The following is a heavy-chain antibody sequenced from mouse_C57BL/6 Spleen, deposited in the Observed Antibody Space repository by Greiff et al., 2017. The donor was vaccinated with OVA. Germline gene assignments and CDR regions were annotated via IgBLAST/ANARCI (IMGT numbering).Heavy chain of an antibody. CDR2: ITPNNGGP. Sequence: DVKLQESGPELVKPGASVRMSCKASGYPFPDSNMNWVKQSHGKSLEWIGYITPNNGGPSYNQKFKGKATLTVNKSSSTAYMELRSLTSEDSAVYYCARSYYDYDGTFAYWGQGTLVTVSA. CDR3: ARSYYDYDGTFAY. V-gene: IGHV1-22*01. J-gene: IGHJ3*01. D-gene: IGHD2-4*01. CDR1: GYPFPDSN.